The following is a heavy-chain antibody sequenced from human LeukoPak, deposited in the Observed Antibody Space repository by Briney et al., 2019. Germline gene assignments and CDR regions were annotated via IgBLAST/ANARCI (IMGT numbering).Heavy chain of an antibody. CDR1: GFTFSSYS. CDR2: ISSSSSYI. J-gene: IGHJ5*02. CDR3: ARDSNWNYVGVYNWFDP. D-gene: IGHD1-7*01. V-gene: IGHV3-21*01. Sequence: GGSLRLSCAASGFTFSSYSMNWVRQAPGKGLEWVSSISSSSSYIYYAYSVKGRFTISRDNAKNSLYLQMNSLRAEDTAVYYCARDSNWNYVGVYNWFDPWGQGTLVTVSS.